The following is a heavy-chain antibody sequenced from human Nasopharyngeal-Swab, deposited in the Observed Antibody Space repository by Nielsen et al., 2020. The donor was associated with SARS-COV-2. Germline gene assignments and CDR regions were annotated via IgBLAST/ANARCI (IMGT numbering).Heavy chain of an antibody. Sequence: GESLKISCEASGFTLDTYSMNWVRQAPGKGLEWVSYISSSRTTIYYADSVKGRFTISRDDAKNSLYLQMNSLKVDDTAVYYCARRNPWGWDFDYWGQGILVTVSS. CDR1: GFTLDTYS. V-gene: IGHV3-48*04. CDR2: ISSSRTTI. CDR3: ARRNPWGWDFDY. J-gene: IGHJ4*02. D-gene: IGHD3-16*01.